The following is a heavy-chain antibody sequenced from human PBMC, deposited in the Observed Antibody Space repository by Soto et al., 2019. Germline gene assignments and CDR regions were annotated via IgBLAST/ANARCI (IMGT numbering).Heavy chain of an antibody. CDR1: GGSFSGYY. D-gene: IGHD6-13*01. Sequence: QVQLQQWGAGLVKPSETLSLTCAVSGGSFSGYYWTWIRQPPGKGLEWIGEINHSGSTNYNPSLRSRVTLSVDTSKSQFSMTMNSMTAADTAGYFCARGSIVAAGWGQGILVNVSS. J-gene: IGHJ4*02. CDR2: INHSGST. CDR3: ARGSIVAAG. V-gene: IGHV4-34*02.